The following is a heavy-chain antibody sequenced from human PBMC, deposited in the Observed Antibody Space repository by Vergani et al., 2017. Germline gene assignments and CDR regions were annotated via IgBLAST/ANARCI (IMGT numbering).Heavy chain of an antibody. V-gene: IGHV3-48*03. CDR3: ARGGSYYDFWSGYHRFDY. D-gene: IGHD3-3*01. J-gene: IGHJ4*02. CDR1: GFTFSYYA. Sequence: EVQLLESGGGLVQPGGSLRLSCAASGFTFSYYAMSWVRQAPGKGLEWVSYISSSGSTIYYADSVKGRFTISRDNAKNSLYLQMNSLRAEDTAVYYCARGGSYYDFWSGYHRFDYWGQGTLVTVSS. CDR2: ISSSGSTI.